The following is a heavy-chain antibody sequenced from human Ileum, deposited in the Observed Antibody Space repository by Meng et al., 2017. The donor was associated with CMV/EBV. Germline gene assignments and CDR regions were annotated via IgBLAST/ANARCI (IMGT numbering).Heavy chain of an antibody. CDR3: ATNSEDY. CDR2: VHHSGIT. Sequence: VQLQQLGGCLLKLSATLSLTCAVYGASFSDYYWIWIRQSTGKGLEWIGEVHHSGITNYNPSLKSRVTISVDTSKNQFFLKLTSVTAADTGLYYCATNSEDYWGQGTLVTVSS. CDR1: GASFSDYY. D-gene: IGHD4-23*01. J-gene: IGHJ4*02. V-gene: IGHV4-34*01.